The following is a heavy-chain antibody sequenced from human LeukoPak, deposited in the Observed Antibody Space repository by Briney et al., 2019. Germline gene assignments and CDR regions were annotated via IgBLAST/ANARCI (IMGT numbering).Heavy chain of an antibody. CDR2: IKQDGSEQ. D-gene: IGHD5-18*01. J-gene: IGHJ3*02. Sequence: GGSLRLSCAASEFTFSSYWMSWVRQAPGKGLEWVANIKQDGSEQYYVDSVKGRFTISRDNAKNSLYLQMNSLRAEDTAVYYCARESGYSYGWGAFDIWGQGTMVTVSS. CDR1: EFTFSSYW. V-gene: IGHV3-7*01. CDR3: ARESGYSYGWGAFDI.